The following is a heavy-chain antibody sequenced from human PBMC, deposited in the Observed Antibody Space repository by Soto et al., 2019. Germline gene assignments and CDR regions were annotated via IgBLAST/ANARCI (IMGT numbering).Heavy chain of an antibody. Sequence: QVQLVETGGGVVQPGKSLRLSCATSGFTFNSYALHWVSQAPGKGLEWVALISNDGSKTFYADSVKGRFTISRDTAKNSLFLRMNCLTTEGTAVYFCARAGEIFGLVIFSSLDVWGQGTLVAVTS. CDR3: ARAGEIFGLVIFSSLDV. CDR2: ISNDGSKT. CDR1: GFTFNSYA. V-gene: IGHV3-30*03. D-gene: IGHD3-3*01. J-gene: IGHJ4*02.